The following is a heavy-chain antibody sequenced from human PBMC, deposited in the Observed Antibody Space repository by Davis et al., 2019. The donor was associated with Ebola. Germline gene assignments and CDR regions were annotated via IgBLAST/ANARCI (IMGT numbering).Heavy chain of an antibody. V-gene: IGHV4-39*07. D-gene: IGHD4-11*01. Sequence: PSETLSLTCTVSGGSISSSSYYWGWIRQPPGKGLEWIGSIYYSGSTYYNPSLKSRVTISVDTSKNQFSLKLSSVTAADTAVYYCARGTTWDYWGQGTLVTVSS. CDR1: GGSISSSSYY. J-gene: IGHJ4*02. CDR3: ARGTTWDY. CDR2: IYYSGST.